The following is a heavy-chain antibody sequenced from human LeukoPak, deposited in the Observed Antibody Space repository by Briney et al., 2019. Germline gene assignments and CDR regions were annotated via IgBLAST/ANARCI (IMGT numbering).Heavy chain of an antibody. D-gene: IGHD3-22*01. CDR3: ARVSEFYDSSGYYPY. J-gene: IGHJ4*02. CDR2: INVGNGNT. CDR1: GYTFISYA. Sequence: ASVKVSCKASGYTFISYAIHWVRQAPGQRLEWMGWINVGNGNTKYSQKFQGRVTIIRDTSASTAYMELSSLRSEDTAVYYCARVSEFYDSSGYYPYWGQGTLVTVFS. V-gene: IGHV1-3*01.